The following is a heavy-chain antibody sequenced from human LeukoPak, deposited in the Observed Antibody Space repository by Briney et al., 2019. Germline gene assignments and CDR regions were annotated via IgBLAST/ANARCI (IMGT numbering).Heavy chain of an antibody. V-gene: IGHV3-23*01. CDR1: GFTFSSYG. D-gene: IGHD1-26*01. Sequence: GGSLRLSCAASGFTFSSYGMSWVRQAPGKGLEWVSAISGSGGSTYYADSVKGRFTISRDNSKNTLYLQMNSLRAEDTAVYYCAKDRVGAMLYFDLWGQGTLVTVSS. CDR2: ISGSGGST. CDR3: AKDRVGAMLYFDL. J-gene: IGHJ4*02.